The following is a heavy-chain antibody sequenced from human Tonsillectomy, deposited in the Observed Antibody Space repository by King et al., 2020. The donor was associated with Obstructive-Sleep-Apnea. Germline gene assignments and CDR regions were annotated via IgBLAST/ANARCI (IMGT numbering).Heavy chain of an antibody. CDR3: ARRGDHAEHDFDY. V-gene: IGHV1-18*01. CDR1: GYTYIQYD. J-gene: IGHJ4*02. D-gene: IGHD3-16*01. Sequence: QLVQSGAEVKKPGASVRVSCKASGYTYIQYDISWVRQAPGQGLEWMGWISSYSGHTYYAQTLQGRVTMTRDTSTSTAYMDLRSLISDDTAVYYCARRGDHAEHDFDYWGQGTLVTVSS. CDR2: ISSYSGHT.